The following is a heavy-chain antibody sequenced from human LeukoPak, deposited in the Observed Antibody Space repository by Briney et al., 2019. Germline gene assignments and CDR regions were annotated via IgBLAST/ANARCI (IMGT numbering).Heavy chain of an antibody. CDR2: IKPDGSEK. CDR3: TRDFGSIVVVTAIVD. D-gene: IGHD2-21*02. V-gene: IGHV3-7*01. CDR1: GFTFSNYW. J-gene: IGHJ4*02. Sequence: PRGSLRLSCAASGFTFSNYWMSWVRQAPGKGLEWVANIKPDGSEKYYVDSVKGRFTISRDNAKNSLYLQMNSLRAEDTAIYYCTRDFGSIVVVTAIVDWGQGTLVTVSS.